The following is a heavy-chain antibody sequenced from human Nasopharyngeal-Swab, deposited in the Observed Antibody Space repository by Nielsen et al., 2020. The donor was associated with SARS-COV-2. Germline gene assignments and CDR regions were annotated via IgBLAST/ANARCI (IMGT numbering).Heavy chain of an antibody. Sequence: SETLSLTCTVSGGSISSYYWSWIRQPPGKGLEWIGYIYYSGSTNYNPSLKRRVTISVDTSKNQFSLKLSSVTAADTAVYYCAREGSTTGTTSAQHYYYYYYMDVWGKGTTATVSS. J-gene: IGHJ6*03. V-gene: IGHV4-59*01. CDR3: AREGSTTGTTSAQHYYYYYYMDV. CDR2: IYYSGST. CDR1: GGSISSYY. D-gene: IGHD1-1*01.